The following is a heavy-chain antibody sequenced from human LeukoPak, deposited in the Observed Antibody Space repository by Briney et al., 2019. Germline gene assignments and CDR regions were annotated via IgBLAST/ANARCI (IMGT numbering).Heavy chain of an antibody. Sequence: SETLSLTCAVYGGSFSGYYWSWIRQPPGKGLEWIGEINHSGSTNYNPSLKSRVTISVDTSKNQFSLELSSVTAADTAVYYCARGGCSGGSCYEDAFDIWAQGTMVTVSS. J-gene: IGHJ3*02. CDR2: INHSGST. D-gene: IGHD2-15*01. CDR3: ARGGCSGGSCYEDAFDI. V-gene: IGHV4-34*01. CDR1: GGSFSGYY.